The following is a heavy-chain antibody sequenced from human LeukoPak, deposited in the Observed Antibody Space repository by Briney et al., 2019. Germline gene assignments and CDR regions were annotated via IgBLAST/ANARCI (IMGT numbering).Heavy chain of an antibody. CDR3: ARVGIAARTIWFDP. CDR1: AFTFSNYW. J-gene: IGHJ5*02. Sequence: TGGSLRLSCAASAFTFSNYWMSWVRQAPGKGLEWVANIRQDGSERYYVDSVKGRFTISRDNAKNSLYLQMNSLSAEDTALYYCARVGIAARTIWFDPWGQGTLVTVSS. D-gene: IGHD6-6*01. V-gene: IGHV3-7*01. CDR2: IRQDGSER.